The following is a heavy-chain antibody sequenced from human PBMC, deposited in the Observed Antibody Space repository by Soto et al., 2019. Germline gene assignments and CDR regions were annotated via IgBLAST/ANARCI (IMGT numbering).Heavy chain of an antibody. J-gene: IGHJ6*02. CDR1: GYTFTSYG. Sequence: ASVKVSCKASGYTFTSYGISWVRQAPGQGLEWMGWISAYNGNTNYAQKLQGRVTMTTDTSTSTAYMELRSLRSDDTAVYYCARDLGYSSSWTGTYYYYGMDVWGQGTTVTVSS. CDR2: ISAYNGNT. V-gene: IGHV1-18*04. D-gene: IGHD6-13*01. CDR3: ARDLGYSSSWTGTYYYYGMDV.